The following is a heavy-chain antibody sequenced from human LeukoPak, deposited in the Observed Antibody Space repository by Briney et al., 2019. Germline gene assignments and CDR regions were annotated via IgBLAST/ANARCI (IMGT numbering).Heavy chain of an antibody. CDR2: ISDSGATT. Sequence: GGSLRLSCAASGFIFKQHVMSWVRQAPGKGLEWVSAISDSGATTYYADSVRGRFTISSDDSKNMSYLQMSSLRAEDTAVYYCARSLLRFGPPPRPLDYWGQGTLVTVSS. CDR1: GFIFKQHV. J-gene: IGHJ4*02. V-gene: IGHV3-23*01. D-gene: IGHD3-3*01. CDR3: ARSLLRFGPPPRPLDY.